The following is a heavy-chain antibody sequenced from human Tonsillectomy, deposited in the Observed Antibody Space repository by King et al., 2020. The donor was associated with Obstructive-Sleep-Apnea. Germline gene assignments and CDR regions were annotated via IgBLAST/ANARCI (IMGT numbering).Heavy chain of an antibody. CDR3: ARDMGKLLGFGGVIDY. CDR1: GYTFTSYG. J-gene: IGHJ4*02. D-gene: IGHD3-10*01. CDR2: ISAYNGST. Sequence: VQLVESGAEVKKPGASVKVSCKASGYTFTSYGISWVRQAPGQGLEWMGWISAYNGSTNYAQKLQGRVTMTTDTSTSTAYMELRSLRSDDTAGYYCARDMGKLLGFGGVIDYWGQGTLVTVSS. V-gene: IGHV1-18*01.